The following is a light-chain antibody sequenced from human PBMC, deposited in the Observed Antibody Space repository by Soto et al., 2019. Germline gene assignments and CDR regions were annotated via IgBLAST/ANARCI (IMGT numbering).Light chain of an antibody. Sequence: AIRMTQSPSSFSASTGDRVTFTFRRGQGISGNLAWYQQKPGKAPKLLIYAASTLQSGVPSRFSGSGSGTDFTLTISCLQSEDFATYYCQQYYSYPRTFGQGTKVEIK. CDR1: QGISGN. J-gene: IGKJ1*01. CDR2: AAS. V-gene: IGKV1-8*01. CDR3: QQYYSYPRT.